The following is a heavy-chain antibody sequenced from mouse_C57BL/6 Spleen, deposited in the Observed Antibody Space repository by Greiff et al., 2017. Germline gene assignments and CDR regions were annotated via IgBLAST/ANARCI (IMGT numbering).Heavy chain of an antibody. CDR2: IYPRSGNT. D-gene: IGHD1-1*01. J-gene: IGHJ4*01. V-gene: IGHV1-81*01. Sequence: QVQLQQSGAELARPGASVKLSCKASGYTFTSYGISWVKQRPGQGLEWIGEIYPRSGNTYYNEKFKGKATLTADKSSSTAYMELRSLTSEDSAVYFCARWGYYYGSSYGAMDYWGQGTSVTVSS. CDR1: GYTFTSYG. CDR3: ARWGYYYGSSYGAMDY.